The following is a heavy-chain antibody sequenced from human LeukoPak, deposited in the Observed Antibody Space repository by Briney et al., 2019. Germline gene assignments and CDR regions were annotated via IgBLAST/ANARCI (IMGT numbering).Heavy chain of an antibody. CDR3: AKFVVVVAATEPESY. D-gene: IGHD2-15*01. V-gene: IGHV3-53*01. Sequence: GGSLRLSCAASGFTVSGNYMSWVRQAPGKGLEWVSVIYSGGSTYYADSVKGRFTISRDNSKNTLYLQMNSLRAEDTAVYYCAKFVVVVAATEPESYWGQGTLVTVSS. J-gene: IGHJ4*02. CDR2: IYSGGST. CDR1: GFTVSGNY.